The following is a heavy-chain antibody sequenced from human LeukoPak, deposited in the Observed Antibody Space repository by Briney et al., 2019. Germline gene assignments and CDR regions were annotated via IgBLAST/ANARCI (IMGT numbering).Heavy chain of an antibody. D-gene: IGHD2-15*01. J-gene: IGHJ4*02. CDR2: INPNSGGT. CDR3: ARDTVVTVPTYYFDY. CDR1: GYTFTGYY. Sequence: GASVKVSCKASGYTFTGYYMHWVRQAPGQGLEWMVWINPNSGGTNYAQKFQGRVTMTRDTSISTAYMELSRLRSDDTAVYYCARDTVVTVPTYYFDYWGQGTLVTVSS. V-gene: IGHV1-2*02.